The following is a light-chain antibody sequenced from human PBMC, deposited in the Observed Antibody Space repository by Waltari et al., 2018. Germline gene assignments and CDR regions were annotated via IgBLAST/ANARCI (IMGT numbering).Light chain of an antibody. CDR2: GVS. CDR1: QSVRTN. V-gene: IGKV3-15*01. Sequence: EIVMTQSPAALSLSPGERATLPCRASQSVRTNLAWYQQKPGQAPRLLIYGVSTRAAGIPAGFSGSGSGTDFTLTISSLQSEDSAVYYCQQYNSWPLTFGGGTKVEIK. CDR3: QQYNSWPLT. J-gene: IGKJ4*01.